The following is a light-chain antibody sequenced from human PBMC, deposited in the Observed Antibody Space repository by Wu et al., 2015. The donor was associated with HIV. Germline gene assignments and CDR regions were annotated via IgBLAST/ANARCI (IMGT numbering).Light chain of an antibody. Sequence: DIQMTQSPSSLSASIGDRVTITCRASQDIFNSLARYQQEPGKAPKLLLSTASRLESGVPSRFSGSGSGTHYTLTISSLQPEDFATYYCQQYNTAPWTFGQGTKVEMK. V-gene: IGKV1-NL1*01. CDR3: QQYNTAPWT. CDR2: TAS. CDR1: QDIFNS. J-gene: IGKJ1*01.